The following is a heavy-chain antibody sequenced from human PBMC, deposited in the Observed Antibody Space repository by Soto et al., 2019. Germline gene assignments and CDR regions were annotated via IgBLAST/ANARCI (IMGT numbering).Heavy chain of an antibody. V-gene: IGHV4-30-2*01. J-gene: IGHJ6*02. CDR1: GGSVSSGVFS. CDR2: ISHGGRP. CDR3: ARGHYYYAMDV. Sequence: QLKLQESGSGVVKPSQTLSLTGAVSGGSVSSGVFSWNWIRQPPGQGLEWIGYISHGGRPHYTPSLRCRVSISVDRSTNVISLNLTSMTPADTAVYFCARGHYYYAMDVWGQGTTVTVSS.